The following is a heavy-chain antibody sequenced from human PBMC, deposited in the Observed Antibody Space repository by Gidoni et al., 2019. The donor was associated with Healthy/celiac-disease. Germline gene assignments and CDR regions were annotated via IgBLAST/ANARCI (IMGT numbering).Heavy chain of an antibody. D-gene: IGHD3-10*01. CDR1: GSTFSSYA. CDR2: ISGSGGST. J-gene: IGHJ5*02. Sequence: VQLLESGGGLVQPGGSLRLSCAASGSTFSSYAMSWVRQAPGKGLEWVSDISGSGGSTYYADSVKGRFTISRDNSKNTLYLQMNSLRAEDTAVYYCARDQGDYYGSGSYYTYWFDPWGQGTLVTVSS. CDR3: ARDQGDYYGSGSYYTYWFDP. V-gene: IGHV3-23*01.